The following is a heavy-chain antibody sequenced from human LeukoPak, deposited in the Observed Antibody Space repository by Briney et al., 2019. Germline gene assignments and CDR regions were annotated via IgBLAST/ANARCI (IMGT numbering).Heavy chain of an antibody. CDR1: GGSFSGYY. CDR2: INHSGST. D-gene: IGHD2-2*01. CDR3: ARDECSSTSCYASDAFDI. V-gene: IGHV4-34*01. J-gene: IGHJ3*02. Sequence: SETLSLTCAVYGGSFSGYYWSWIRQPPGKGLEWVGEINHSGSTNYNPSLKSRVTISVDTSKNQFSLKLSSVTAADTAVYYCARDECSSTSCYASDAFDIWGQGTMVTVSS.